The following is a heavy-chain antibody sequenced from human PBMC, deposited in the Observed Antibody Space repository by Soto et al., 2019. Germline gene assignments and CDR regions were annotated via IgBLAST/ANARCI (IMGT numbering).Heavy chain of an antibody. V-gene: IGHV4-4*07. J-gene: IGHJ5*02. CDR3: AIGQRFSDWFDP. CDR2: IYSSGNT. D-gene: IGHD3-3*01. Sequence: QVHLQESGPGLVKPSETLSLTCSVSGGTISGYYWTWIRQPAGKGLEWIGRIYSSGNTKYNPSLQSRVTMSLDTSNNQFSLRLTSVTAADTAVYDCAIGQRFSDWFDPWGQGTLVTVSS. CDR1: GGTISGYY.